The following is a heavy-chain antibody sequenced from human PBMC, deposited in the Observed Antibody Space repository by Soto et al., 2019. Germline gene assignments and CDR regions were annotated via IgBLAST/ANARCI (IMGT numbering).Heavy chain of an antibody. J-gene: IGHJ1*01. D-gene: IGHD3-22*01. CDR2: VSGNDERT. V-gene: IGHV1-18*01. CDR3: ARELNTDSSAFYSVAY. CDR1: GYTFFAYG. Sequence: GASVKVSCKTSGYTFFAYGLAWLRQAPGQRPDCMGWVSGNDERTNYAHNFQVRVTMTTDRSATTPYMELRSLTSDDTTVYDCARELNTDSSAFYSVAYWGHGSLVTVSS.